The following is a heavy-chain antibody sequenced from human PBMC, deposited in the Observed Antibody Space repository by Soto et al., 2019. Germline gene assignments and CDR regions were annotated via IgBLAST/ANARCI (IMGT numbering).Heavy chain of an antibody. Sequence: QVQLVQSGAEVKKPGSSVKVSCKARGGTFSIYGINWVRQAPGQGLEWMGGIIPVFGSANYAQRFQGRVTIIADESPSTVYMEVSRLPSEDTAVYFCARGKTKMATINYFDSWGQGTLVTVSS. CDR3: ARGKTKMATINYFDS. J-gene: IGHJ4*02. V-gene: IGHV1-69*01. CDR2: IIPVFGSA. D-gene: IGHD5-12*01. CDR1: GGTFSIYG.